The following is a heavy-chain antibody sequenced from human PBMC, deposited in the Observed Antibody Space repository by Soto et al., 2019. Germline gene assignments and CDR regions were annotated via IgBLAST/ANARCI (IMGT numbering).Heavy chain of an antibody. CDR2: MNPNSGNT. J-gene: IGHJ6*03. D-gene: IGHD3-3*01. CDR3: ASTSLPNYDFWSGSYYYYYYMDV. Sequence: GASVKVSCKASGYTFTSYDINWVRQATGQGLEWMGWMNPNSGNTGYAQKFQGRVTMTRNTSISTAYMELSSLRSEDTAVYYCASTSLPNYDFWSGSYYYYYYMDVWGKGTTVTVSS. V-gene: IGHV1-8*01. CDR1: GYTFTSYD.